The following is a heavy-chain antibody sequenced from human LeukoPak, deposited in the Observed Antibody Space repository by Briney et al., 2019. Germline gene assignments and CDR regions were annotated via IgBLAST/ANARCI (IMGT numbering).Heavy chain of an antibody. Sequence: GESLKISCKGSGCSFTSYWIGWVRQMPGKGLEWMGIIYPGDSDTRYSPSFQGQVIISADKSISTAYLQWSSLKASDTAIYYCARHDYYDSSGYSRGWIDYWGQGTLVTVSS. CDR1: GCSFTSYW. CDR2: IYPGDSDT. CDR3: ARHDYYDSSGYSRGWIDY. J-gene: IGHJ4*02. D-gene: IGHD3-22*01. V-gene: IGHV5-51*01.